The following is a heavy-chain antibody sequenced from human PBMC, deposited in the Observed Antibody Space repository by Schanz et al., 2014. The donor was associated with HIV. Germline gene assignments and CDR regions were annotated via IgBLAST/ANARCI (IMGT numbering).Heavy chain of an antibody. CDR1: GDSFTNYV. D-gene: IGHD6-13*01. CDR2: TVPILGTA. CDR3: ARDSPVAAGTLDY. J-gene: IGHJ4*02. V-gene: IGHV1-69*01. Sequence: QVQLVQSGAEVKKPGSSVKVSCKASGDSFTNYVISWVRQAPGQGLEWLGGTVPILGTANNAQKFQGRVTITADEHTTTAYMELSSLRSEDTAVYYCARDSPVAAGTLDYWGQGTLVTVSS.